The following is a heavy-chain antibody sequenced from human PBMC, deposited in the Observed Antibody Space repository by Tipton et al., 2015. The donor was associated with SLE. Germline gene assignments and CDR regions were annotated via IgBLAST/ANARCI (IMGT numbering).Heavy chain of an antibody. CDR1: GFTVSSIY. J-gene: IGHJ5*02. Sequence: SLRLSCTASGFTVSSIYMSWVRQAPGKGLEWVSVIYSGGSTYYADSVKGRFTISRHNSKNTVYLQMNSLRPEDTAVYYCARGYTHSSSWFRWFGPWGQGTLVPVSS. D-gene: IGHD6-13*01. CDR2: IYSGGST. V-gene: IGHV3-53*04. CDR3: ARGYTHSSSWFRWFGP.